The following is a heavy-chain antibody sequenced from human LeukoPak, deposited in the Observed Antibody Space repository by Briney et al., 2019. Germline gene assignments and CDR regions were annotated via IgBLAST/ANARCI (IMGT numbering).Heavy chain of an antibody. Sequence: GGSLRLSCAASGFTSNNYWMTWVRQAPGKGLEWVANIKQDGSDKYYGDSVKGRFTISRDNAKNSLYLQMNSLRAEDTAVYYCARDLSTVTTSSPFDYWGQGTLVTVSS. V-gene: IGHV3-7*05. J-gene: IGHJ4*02. CDR2: IKQDGSDK. CDR3: ARDLSTVTTSSPFDY. CDR1: GFTSNNYW. D-gene: IGHD4-17*01.